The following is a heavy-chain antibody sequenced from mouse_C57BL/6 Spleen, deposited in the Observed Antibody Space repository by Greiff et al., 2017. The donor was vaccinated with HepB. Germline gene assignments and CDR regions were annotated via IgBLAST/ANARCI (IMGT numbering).Heavy chain of an antibody. J-gene: IGHJ4*01. V-gene: IGHV1-54*01. Sequence: VKLMESGAELVRPGTSVKVSCKASGYAFTNYLIEWVKQRPGQGLEWIGVINPGSGGTNYNEKFKGKATLTADKSSSTAYMQLSSLTSEDSAVYFCARSVITTVVATSDAMDYWGQGTSVTVSS. CDR1: GYAFTNYL. CDR3: ARSVITTVVATSDAMDY. CDR2: INPGSGGT. D-gene: IGHD1-1*01.